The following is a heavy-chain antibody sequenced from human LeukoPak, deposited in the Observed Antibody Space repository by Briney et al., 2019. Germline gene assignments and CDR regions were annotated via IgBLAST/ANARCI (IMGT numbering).Heavy chain of an antibody. V-gene: IGHV1-2*02. J-gene: IGHJ2*01. CDR1: GYXFTDYY. CDR2: VYANTGGT. CDR3: ARSGVVAAPFDL. Sequence: ASVKVSCKASGYXFTDYYIHWLRQAPGQGLEWIGWVYANTGGTNSAQKFQDRVTMTRDTSIDIAYMELSGLTSDDTAMFYCARSGVVAAPFDLWGRGTLVIVSS. D-gene: IGHD2-15*01.